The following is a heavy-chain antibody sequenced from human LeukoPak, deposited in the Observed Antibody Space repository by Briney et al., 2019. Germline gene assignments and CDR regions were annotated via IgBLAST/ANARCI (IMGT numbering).Heavy chain of an antibody. CDR2: ISYDGSNK. CDR3: AKDFPVVVVSGGMDV. Sequence: GGSLRLSCAASGFTFSSYGMHWVRQAPGKGLEWVAVISYDGSNKYYADSVKGRFTTSRDNSKNTLYLQMNSLRAEDTAVYYCAKDFPVVVVSGGMDVWGQGTTVTVSS. J-gene: IGHJ6*02. D-gene: IGHD2-15*01. CDR1: GFTFSSYG. V-gene: IGHV3-30*18.